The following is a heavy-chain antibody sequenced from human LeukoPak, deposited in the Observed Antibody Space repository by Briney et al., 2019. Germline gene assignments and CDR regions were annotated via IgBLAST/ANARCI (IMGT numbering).Heavy chain of an antibody. D-gene: IGHD3-9*01. CDR3: AREVGVILTGYREWYFDY. J-gene: IGHJ4*01. V-gene: IGHV1-46*01. Sequence: ASVKVSCKASGYTFTSDYMHWVRQAPGQGLEWMGIINPSGGSTSYAQKFQGRVTMTTDTSTSTVYMELSGLRSEDTAVYYCAREVGVILTGYREWYFDYGAKEPLVTVSP. CDR1: GYTFTSDY. CDR2: INPSGGST.